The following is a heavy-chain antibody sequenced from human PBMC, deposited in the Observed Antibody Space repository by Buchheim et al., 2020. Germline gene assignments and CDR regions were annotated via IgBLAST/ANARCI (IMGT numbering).Heavy chain of an antibody. CDR3: ARELWFDY. V-gene: IGHV3-21*01. D-gene: IGHD3-16*01. J-gene: IGHJ4*02. CDR2: ISTSGSNI. Sequence: EVQLVESGGGLVKPGGSLRLSCAASGFTFNSYTMNWVRQAPGKGLEWLSSISTSGSNIYYAHSVEGRFTISRDNARNSLYLQMNSLRVEDTAVYYCARELWFDYWGQGTL. CDR1: GFTFNSYT.